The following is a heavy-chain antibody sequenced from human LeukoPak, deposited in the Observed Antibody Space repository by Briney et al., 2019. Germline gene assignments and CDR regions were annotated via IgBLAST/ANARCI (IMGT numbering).Heavy chain of an antibody. CDR3: AKGSYCSSTSCYFDLFPPFDY. V-gene: IGHV3-23*01. D-gene: IGHD2-2*01. J-gene: IGHJ4*02. CDR1: GFTFSSYA. Sequence: GGSLRLSCAASGFTFSSYAMSWVRQAPGKGLEWVSAISGSGGSTYYADSVKGRSTISRDNSKNTLYLQMNSLRAEDTAVYYCAKGSYCSSTSCYFDLFPPFDYWGQGTLVTVSS. CDR2: ISGSGGST.